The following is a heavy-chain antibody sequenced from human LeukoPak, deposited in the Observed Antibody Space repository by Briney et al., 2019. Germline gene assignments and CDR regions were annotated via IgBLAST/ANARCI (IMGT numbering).Heavy chain of an antibody. CDR1: GFTFSNAW. Sequence: GGSLRLSCAASGFTFSNAWMSWVRQAPGKGLEWVGRIKSKTDGGTTDYAAPVKGRFTISRDDSKNTLYLQMNSLKTEDTAVYYCTTDLFEFDSGVSNCGSDCYPFDYWGQGTLVTVSS. CDR2: IKSKTDGGTT. V-gene: IGHV3-15*01. J-gene: IGHJ4*02. CDR3: TTDLFEFDSGVSNCGSDCYPFDY. D-gene: IGHD2-21*02.